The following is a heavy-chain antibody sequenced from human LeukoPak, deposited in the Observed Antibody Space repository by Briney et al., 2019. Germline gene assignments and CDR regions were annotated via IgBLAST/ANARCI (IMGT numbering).Heavy chain of an antibody. J-gene: IGHJ6*03. CDR2: ISSSSSYI. D-gene: IGHD3-22*01. Sequence: GGSLRLSCAASGFTFSSYSMNWVRQAPGKGLEWVSSISSSSSYIYYADSVKGRFTISRDNAKNSLYLQMNSLRAEDTAVYYCARESSGYRWNYYYYYMDVWGKGTTVTVSS. CDR1: GFTFSSYS. CDR3: ARESSGYRWNYYYYYMDV. V-gene: IGHV3-21*01.